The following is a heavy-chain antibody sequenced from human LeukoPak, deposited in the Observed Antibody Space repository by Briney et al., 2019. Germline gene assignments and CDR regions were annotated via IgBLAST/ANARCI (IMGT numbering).Heavy chain of an antibody. Sequence: GGSLRPSCAPSGLTFSSDATSGVRQAPGEGLEWVQDIKGGGDRTYHENSVQGRFPILRENSKNTLYLQMSSLRGEDTAVYYCARASHSSSPDFDYWGQGTLVTVSS. CDR3: ARASHSSSPDFDY. V-gene: IGHV3-23*01. D-gene: IGHD6-6*01. J-gene: IGHJ4*02. CDR2: IKGGGDRT. CDR1: GLTFSSDA.